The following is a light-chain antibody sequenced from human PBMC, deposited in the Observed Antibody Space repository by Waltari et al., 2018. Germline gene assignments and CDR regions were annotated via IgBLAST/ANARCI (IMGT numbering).Light chain of an antibody. V-gene: IGKV1-5*03. Sequence: DIQMTQSHSTFFVFVGDTVTITCRASESINSWLAWYQEKPGKAPKLLIQKASNLESGVPSRFSGSGSGTEFTLTISSLQADDFASYYCQQYRISPWTFGQGTKVEI. CDR3: QQYRISPWT. CDR2: KAS. CDR1: ESINSW. J-gene: IGKJ1*01.